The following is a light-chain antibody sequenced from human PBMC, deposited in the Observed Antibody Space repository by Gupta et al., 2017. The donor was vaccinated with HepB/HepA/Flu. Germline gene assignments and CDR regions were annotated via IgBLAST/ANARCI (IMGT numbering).Light chain of an antibody. J-gene: IGKJ3*01. CDR3: RQSLQTPRT. CDR1: QSLLHSNGYNY. CDR2: LGS. Sequence: DIVMTQSPLSLPVTPGEPASISCRSSQSLLHSNGYNYLHWYLQKPGQSPQLLIYLGSNRASGVPDRFSGSGSGTDFTLKISRVEAEDVGVYYCRQSLQTPRTFGHGTKVDIK. V-gene: IGKV2-28*01.